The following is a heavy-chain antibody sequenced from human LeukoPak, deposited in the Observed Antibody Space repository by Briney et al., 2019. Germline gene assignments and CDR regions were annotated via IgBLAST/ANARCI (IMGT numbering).Heavy chain of an antibody. V-gene: IGHV3-21*01. CDR2: ISSGSTNI. Sequence: GGSLRLSCAASGFTFSSYTINCVRQAPGKGLEWVSSISSGSTNIYYADSVKGRFTISRDNAKNSLYLQMNSPRDEDTAVYYCARGGDSDYAFDYWGQGTLVTVSS. CDR1: GFTFSSYT. CDR3: ARGGDSDYAFDY. J-gene: IGHJ4*02. D-gene: IGHD4-17*01.